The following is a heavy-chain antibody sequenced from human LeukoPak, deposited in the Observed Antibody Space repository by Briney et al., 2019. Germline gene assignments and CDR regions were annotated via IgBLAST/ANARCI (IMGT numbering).Heavy chain of an antibody. CDR2: IKQDGSEK. CDR3: ARPTVYCSGGSCFPPDY. V-gene: IGHV3-7*04. D-gene: IGHD2-15*01. Sequence: PGGSLRLSCAASGFTFSSYAMSWVRQAPGKGLEWVANIKQDGSEKYYVDSVKGRFTISRDNAKNSLYLHMHSLRANGTAVYYCARPTVYCSGGSCFPPDYWGQGTLVTVSS. J-gene: IGHJ4*02. CDR1: GFTFSSYA.